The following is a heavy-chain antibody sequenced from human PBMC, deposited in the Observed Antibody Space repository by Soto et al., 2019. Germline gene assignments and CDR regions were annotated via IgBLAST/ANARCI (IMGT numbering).Heavy chain of an antibody. J-gene: IGHJ4*02. CDR3: ARVSAGYDFWSGYNFDY. D-gene: IGHD3-3*01. Sequence: SETLSLTCTVSGGSISSYYWSWIRQPPGKGLEWVGYIYYSGSTNYNPSLKSRVTISVDTSKNQFSLKLSSVTAADTAVYYCARVSAGYDFWSGYNFDYWGQGTLVTVSS. V-gene: IGHV4-59*01. CDR1: GGSISSYY. CDR2: IYYSGST.